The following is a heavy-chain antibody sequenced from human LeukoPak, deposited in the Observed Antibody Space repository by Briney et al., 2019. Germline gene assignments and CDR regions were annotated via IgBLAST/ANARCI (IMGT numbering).Heavy chain of an antibody. J-gene: IGHJ4*02. Sequence: GESLKISCKGSGYSFTSYWIGWVRQMPGKGLEWMGIIYPGDSDTRYSPSFQGQVTISADKSISTAYLQWSSLKASDTAMYYCARRLSPSSGPLRDAFDYWGQGTLVTVSS. D-gene: IGHD5-12*01. CDR3: ARRLSPSSGPLRDAFDY. CDR2: IYPGDSDT. V-gene: IGHV5-51*01. CDR1: GYSFTSYW.